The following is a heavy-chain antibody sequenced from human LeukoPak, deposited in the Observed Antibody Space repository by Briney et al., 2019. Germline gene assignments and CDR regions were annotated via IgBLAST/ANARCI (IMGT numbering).Heavy chain of an antibody. Sequence: GGSLRLSCAASGFTFSSYGMSWVRQAPGKGLEWVSVIYSGGSTYYADSVKGRFTISRDNSKNTLYLQMNSLRAEDTAVYYCARTDYYYYYMDVWGKGTTVTISS. CDR3: ARTDYYYYYMDV. V-gene: IGHV3-53*01. CDR2: IYSGGST. CDR1: GFTFSSYG. J-gene: IGHJ6*03.